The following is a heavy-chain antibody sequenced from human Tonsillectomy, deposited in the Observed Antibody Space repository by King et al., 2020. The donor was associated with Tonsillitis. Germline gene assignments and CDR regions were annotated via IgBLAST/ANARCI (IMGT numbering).Heavy chain of an antibody. CDR1: GGSISSGSYY. J-gene: IGHJ4*02. CDR3: ARESSWYLDY. Sequence: VQLQESGPGLVKPSQTLSLTCTVSGGSISSGSYYWSWIRQPAGKGLEWIGRIYTSGSTNYNPSLKSRVTMSADTSKNQFSLKLSSVTAADTAVYYCARESSWYLDYWGQGTLVTVSS. CDR2: IYTSGST. V-gene: IGHV4-61*02. D-gene: IGHD6-13*01.